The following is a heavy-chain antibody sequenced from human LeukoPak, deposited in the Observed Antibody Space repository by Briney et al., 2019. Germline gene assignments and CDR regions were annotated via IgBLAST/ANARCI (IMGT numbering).Heavy chain of an antibody. CDR3: ARDIADMPGRDSYGYDY. CDR2: ISGSGSTI. Sequence: QPGGSLRLSCAASGFTFSNYEMNWVRQAPGKGLEWISYISGSGSTIWYADSVKGRFTISRDNAKNSLYLQMNSLRAEDSAVYYCARDIADMPGRDSYGYDYWGQGTLVTVSS. V-gene: IGHV3-48*03. D-gene: IGHD5-18*01. CDR1: GFTFSNYE. J-gene: IGHJ4*02.